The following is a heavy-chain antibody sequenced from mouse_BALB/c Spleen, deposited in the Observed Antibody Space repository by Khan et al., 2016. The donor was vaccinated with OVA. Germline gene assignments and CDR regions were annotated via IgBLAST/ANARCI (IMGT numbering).Heavy chain of an antibody. CDR2: INPSNGDS. CDR3: TRGGYGAFAY. D-gene: IGHD2-2*01. J-gene: IGHJ3*01. Sequence: VRLQQSGPELVKPGVSTKISCKASGYSFTDYTMNWVKQSHGKNLEWIGLINPSNGDSTYNQKFKGKATLTVDKSSSTAYMELLSLTSEDSSRYCGTRGGYGAFAYWGQGTLVTVSA. CDR1: GYSFTDYT. V-gene: IGHV1-31*01.